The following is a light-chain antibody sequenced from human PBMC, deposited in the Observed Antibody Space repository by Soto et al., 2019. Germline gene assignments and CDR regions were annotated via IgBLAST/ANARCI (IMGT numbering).Light chain of an antibody. V-gene: IGKV3-15*01. Sequence: EVVMTKSVATLSVSPGERVTLSCRASQSVRSNLAWYQHKPGQGPRLLIYGASTRATGIPARFSGSGSGTEFTLTISSLQSEDFAVYYCQHYYHWPITFGQGTRLEIK. CDR3: QHYYHWPIT. CDR2: GAS. CDR1: QSVRSN. J-gene: IGKJ5*01.